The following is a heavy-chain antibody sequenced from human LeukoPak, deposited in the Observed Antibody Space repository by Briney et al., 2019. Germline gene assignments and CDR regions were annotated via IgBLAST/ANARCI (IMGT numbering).Heavy chain of an antibody. D-gene: IGHD6-13*01. J-gene: IGHJ5*02. V-gene: IGHV4-59*01. Sequence: SETLSLTWTVSGGSISSYYWSWIRQPPGKGLEWIGYIYYSGSTNYNPSLKSRVTISVDTSKNQFSLKLSSVTAADTAVYYCARDVLFAAVGTRETWGQGTLVTVSS. CDR2: IYYSGST. CDR1: GGSISSYY. CDR3: ARDVLFAAVGTRET.